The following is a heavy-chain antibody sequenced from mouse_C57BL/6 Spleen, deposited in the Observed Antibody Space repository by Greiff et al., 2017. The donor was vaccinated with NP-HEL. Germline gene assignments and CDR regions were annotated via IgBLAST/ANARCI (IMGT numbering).Heavy chain of an antibody. V-gene: IGHV5-9*01. CDR1: GFTFSSYT. CDR3: ARNWDWYFDV. Sequence: EVQGVESGGGLVKPGGSLKLSCAASGFTFSSYTMSWVRQTPEKRLEWVATISGGGGNTYYPDSVKGRCTISRDNAKNTLYLQMSSLRSEDTALYYCARNWDWYFDVWGTGTTVTVSS. CDR2: ISGGGGNT. J-gene: IGHJ1*03. D-gene: IGHD4-1*01.